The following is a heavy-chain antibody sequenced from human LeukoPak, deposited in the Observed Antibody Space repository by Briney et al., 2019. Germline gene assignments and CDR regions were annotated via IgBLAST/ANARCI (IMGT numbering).Heavy chain of an antibody. J-gene: IGHJ4*02. CDR2: IYFTGST. CDR3: ERRHCIDGLCPFDY. CDR1: GASINNEILY. V-gene: IGHV4-39*01. D-gene: IGHD2-8*01. Sequence: SETLSLTCTVSGASINNEILYWGWIRQPPGKGLDWIADIYFTGSTYYNPSLKSRVTISVDTSKNQFSLKLSSVTAADTAVYYCERRHCIDGLCPFDYWGQGTLVTVSS.